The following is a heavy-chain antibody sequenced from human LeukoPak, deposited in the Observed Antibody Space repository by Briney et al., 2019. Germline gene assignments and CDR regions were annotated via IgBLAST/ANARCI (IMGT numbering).Heavy chain of an antibody. J-gene: IGHJ4*02. V-gene: IGHV3-53*01. Sequence: GGSLRLSCAASGFTVSSIYMTWVRQAPGKGLEWVSVIHSGDNTYYADSVKGRFTISRDNSKNTFYLQMNSLRVEDTAVYYCASLTRDYWGQGTLVTVS. CDR3: ASLTRDY. CDR1: GFTVSSIY. D-gene: IGHD4/OR15-4a*01. CDR2: IHSGDNT.